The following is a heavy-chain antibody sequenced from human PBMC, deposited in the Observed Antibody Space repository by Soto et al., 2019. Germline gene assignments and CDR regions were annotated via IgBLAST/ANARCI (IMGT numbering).Heavy chain of an antibody. J-gene: IGHJ4*02. CDR3: AKDGGSRRQLPPSD. CDR1: GFTFSSYA. CDR2: ISGSGGST. V-gene: IGHV3-23*01. D-gene: IGHD2-2*01. Sequence: EVQLLESGGGLVQPGGSLRLSCAASGFTFSSYAMSWVRQAPGKGLEWVSAISGSGGSTYYADSVKGRFTISRDNAKNTLYLQMNSLRAEDTAIYYCAKDGGSRRQLPPSDWGQGTLVTVSP.